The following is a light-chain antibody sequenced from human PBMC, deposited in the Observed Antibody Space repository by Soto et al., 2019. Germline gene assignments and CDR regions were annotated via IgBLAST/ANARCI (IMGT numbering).Light chain of an antibody. CDR1: QNIERY. CDR2: DAS. J-gene: IGKJ1*01. V-gene: IGKV1-5*01. Sequence: PMAQSACRLSASVTVSVHETCRASQNIERYMAWYQQKPGRAPSLIIYDASTLERGVPSRFSGSGSGTEFTLIISNLQPDDFATYYCQQFKDYVWTFGQGAKADI. CDR3: QQFKDYVWT.